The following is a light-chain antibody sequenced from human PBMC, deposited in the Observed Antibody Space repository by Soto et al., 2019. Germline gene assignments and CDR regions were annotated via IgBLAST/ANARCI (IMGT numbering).Light chain of an antibody. J-gene: IGKJ5*01. V-gene: IGKV3D-15*01. CDR1: QSVGSK. CDR2: DAS. CDR3: QQYNSWPPIT. Sequence: IVMTQSPPSLSVSPGERATLSCRASQSVGSKLAWYQQRPGQAPRLLIYDASNRATGIPARFSGSGSGTEFTLTISSLQSEDFVVYYCQQYNSWPPITFGQGTRLENK.